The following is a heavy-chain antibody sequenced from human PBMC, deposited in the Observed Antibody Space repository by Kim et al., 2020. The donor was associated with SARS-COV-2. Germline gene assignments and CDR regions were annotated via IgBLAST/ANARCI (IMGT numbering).Heavy chain of an antibody. Sequence: GGSLRLSCAASGFSFSEWWMDWVRQAPGKGPEWVARIDNDGTTTLYADSVKGRFTISRDNSKNTLYLHMTGLRADDTGVYYCTRGPFWGQGTLVTVSS. CDR3: TRGPF. CDR2: IDNDGTTT. CDR1: GFSFSEWW. J-gene: IGHJ4*02. V-gene: IGHV3-74*01.